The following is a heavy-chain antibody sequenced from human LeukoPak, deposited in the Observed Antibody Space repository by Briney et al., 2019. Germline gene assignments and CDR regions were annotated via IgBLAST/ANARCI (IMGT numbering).Heavy chain of an antibody. CDR3: ARDGTQPYDFWSGYLSPRGMDV. D-gene: IGHD3-3*01. CDR2: TYYSGST. J-gene: IGHJ6*02. CDR1: GDFINSALYF. V-gene: IGHV4-30-4*08. Sequence: PSETLSLTCTVSGDFINSALYFWTWIRQHPGEGLEWIGYTYYSGSTHYNPSLKSRVTISVDTSKDQFSLKLSSVTAADTAVYYCARDGTQPYDFWSGYLSPRGMDVWGQGTTVTVSS.